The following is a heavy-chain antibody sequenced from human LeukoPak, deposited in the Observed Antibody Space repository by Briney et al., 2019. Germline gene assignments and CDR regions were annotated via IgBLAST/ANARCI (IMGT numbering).Heavy chain of an antibody. V-gene: IGHV1-18*01. D-gene: IGHD3-22*01. CDR1: GYTFTSYG. CDR3: ARDPYDSSGYYYSVLRWFDP. Sequence: VASVKVSCKASGYTFTSYGISWVRQAPGQGLEWMGWISAYNGNTNYAQKLQGRVTMTTDTSTSTAYMELRSLRSDDTAVYYCARDPYDSSGYYYSVLRWFDPWGQGTLVTVSS. CDR2: ISAYNGNT. J-gene: IGHJ5*02.